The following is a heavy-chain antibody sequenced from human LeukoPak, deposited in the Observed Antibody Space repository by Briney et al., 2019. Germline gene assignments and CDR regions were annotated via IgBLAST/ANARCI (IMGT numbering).Heavy chain of an antibody. V-gene: IGHV4-28*06. CDR1: GYSISSSNW. Sequence: SETLSLTCAVSGYSISSSNWWGWIRQPPGKGLERIGHIYYSGSTNYNPSLKSRVTMSVETSKNQFSLKLISVTALDTAVYYCARCYVSGSYCLGFGPWGQGTLVTVSS. CDR3: ARCYVSGSYCLGFGP. J-gene: IGHJ5*02. CDR2: IYYSGST. D-gene: IGHD3-10*01.